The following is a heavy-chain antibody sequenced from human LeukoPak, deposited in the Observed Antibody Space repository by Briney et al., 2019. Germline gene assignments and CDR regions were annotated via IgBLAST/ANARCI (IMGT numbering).Heavy chain of an antibody. D-gene: IGHD5-24*01. J-gene: IGHJ4*02. CDR3: ARGKDQSPMATIYYFDY. V-gene: IGHV4-34*01. CDR2: INHSGST. CDR1: GGSFSGYY. Sequence: SETLSLTCAVYGGSFSGYYWSWIRQPPGKGLEWIGEINHSGSTNYNPSLKSRVTISVDTSKNQFSLKLSSVTAADTAVYYCARGKDQSPMATIYYFDYWGQGTLVTVSS.